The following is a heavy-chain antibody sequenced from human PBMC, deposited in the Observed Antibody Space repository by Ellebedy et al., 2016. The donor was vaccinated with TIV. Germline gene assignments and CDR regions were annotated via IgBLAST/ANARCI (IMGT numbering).Heavy chain of an antibody. V-gene: IGHV3-23*01. CDR2: ISNSGEST. CDR3: AKDRKVGARKFDD. D-gene: IGHD1-26*01. J-gene: IGHJ4*02. Sequence: GESLKISCVASGFTFNSFAMSWVRQAPGKGLEWVSTISNSGESTNNADSGKGRFTISRDNSKNTLYLQMNGLRAEDTAVYYCAKDRKVGARKFDDWGQGTLVTVSS. CDR1: GFTFNSFA.